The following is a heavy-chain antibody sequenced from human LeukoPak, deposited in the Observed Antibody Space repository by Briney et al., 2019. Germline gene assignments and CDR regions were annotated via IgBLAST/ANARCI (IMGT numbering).Heavy chain of an antibody. CDR1: GFSLSTSGVG. CDR2: VYWDNDQ. CDR3: ARTSCGGDCQSVNQHYYGVDV. Sequence: SGPTLVNPTQTLTLTCTFSGFSLSTSGVGVGWIRQPPGEALEWLAIVYWDNDQRYSPSLRSRLTIAKDTSTNQVVLTMTNMDPVDGATYYCARTSCGGDCQSVNQHYYGVDVWGQGTTVTVSS. V-gene: IGHV2-5*02. D-gene: IGHD2-21*02. J-gene: IGHJ6*02.